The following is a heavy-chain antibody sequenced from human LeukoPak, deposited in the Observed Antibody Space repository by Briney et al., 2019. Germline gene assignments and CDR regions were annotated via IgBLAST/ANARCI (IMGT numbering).Heavy chain of an antibody. CDR2: ISYTASS. V-gene: IGHV4-59*03. J-gene: IGHJ6*03. CDR3: AAGFRPYYYYYMDV. D-gene: IGHD3-10*01. CDR1: GGSISSYY. Sequence: SSETLSLTCTVSGGSISSYYWSWLRQSPGKGLEWIGYISYTASSNYSPSRKSRVTMSVGTSKNQFSLKLSSVTAADTAVYYCAAGFRPYYYYYMDVWGKGTTVTVSS.